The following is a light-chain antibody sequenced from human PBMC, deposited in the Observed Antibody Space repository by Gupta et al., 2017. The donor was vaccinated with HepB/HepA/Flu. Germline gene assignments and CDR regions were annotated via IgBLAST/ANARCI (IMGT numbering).Light chain of an antibody. CDR3: QQSYSTPIT. CDR2: AAS. V-gene: IGKV1-39*01. Sequence: LQMTQSPSSLSASVGDRVTITCRASQSISSYLNWYQQKPGKAPKLLIYAASSLQSGVPSRFSGSGSGTDFTLTISSLQPEDFATYYCQQSYSTPITFGQGTRLEIK. CDR1: QSISSY. J-gene: IGKJ5*01.